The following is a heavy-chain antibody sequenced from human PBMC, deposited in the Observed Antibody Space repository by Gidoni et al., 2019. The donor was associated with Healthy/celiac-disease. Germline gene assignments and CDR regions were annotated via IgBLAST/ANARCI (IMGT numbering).Heavy chain of an antibody. D-gene: IGHD4-17*01. V-gene: IGHV4-34*01. J-gene: IGHJ5*02. CDR3: ARGRTVTTNWFDP. CDR2: INHSGST. CDR1: GGSFSGYY. Sequence: QVQLQQCGAGLLKPSETLSLTCAVYGGSFSGYYWSWIRQPPGKGLEWIGEINHSGSTNYNPSLKSRVTISVDTSKTQFSLKLSSVTAADTAVYYCARGRTVTTNWFDPWGQGTLVTVSS.